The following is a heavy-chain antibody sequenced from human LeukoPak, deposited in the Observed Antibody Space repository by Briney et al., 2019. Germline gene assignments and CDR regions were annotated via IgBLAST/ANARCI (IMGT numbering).Heavy chain of an antibody. Sequence: GGSLRLSCAASGFAFSNFAMSWVRQAPGKGLEWVSAISGSGGSTYYADSVKGRFTISRDNSKNTLYLQMNSLRAEDTAVYYCAKPVGATVAWGQGTLVTVSS. CDR3: AKPVGATVA. D-gene: IGHD1-26*01. CDR2: ISGSGGST. V-gene: IGHV3-23*01. J-gene: IGHJ4*02. CDR1: GFAFSNFA.